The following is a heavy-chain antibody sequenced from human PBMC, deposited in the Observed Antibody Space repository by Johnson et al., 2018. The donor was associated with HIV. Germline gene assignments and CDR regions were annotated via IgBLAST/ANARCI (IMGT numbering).Heavy chain of an antibody. D-gene: IGHD2-21*01. V-gene: IGHV3-23*04. J-gene: IGHJ3*02. CDR1: GFTFSSYA. CDR2: ISVTGGST. Sequence: VQLVESGGGLVQPGGSLRLSCAASGFTFSSYAMSWVRQAPGKGLEWVSGISVTGGSTYYADSVKGRFTISRDNAKNSLYLQMNGLRVEDTAGYYCGRDGGGACFSYWRNAFDIWGQGTMVTVSS. CDR3: GRDGGGACFSYWRNAFDI.